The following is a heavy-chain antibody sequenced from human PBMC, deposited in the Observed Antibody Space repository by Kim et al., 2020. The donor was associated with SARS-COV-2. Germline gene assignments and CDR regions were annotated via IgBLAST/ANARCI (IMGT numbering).Heavy chain of an antibody. V-gene: IGHV3-66*01. J-gene: IGHJ6*03. CDR1: GFTVSSNY. Sequence: GGSLRLSCAASGFTVSSNYMSWVRQAPGKGLEWVSVIYSGGSTYYADSVKGRFTISRDNSKNTLYLQMNSLRAEDTAVYYCANGHDYYYMDVWGKGTTVTVSS. CDR3: ANGHDYYYMDV. CDR2: IYSGGST.